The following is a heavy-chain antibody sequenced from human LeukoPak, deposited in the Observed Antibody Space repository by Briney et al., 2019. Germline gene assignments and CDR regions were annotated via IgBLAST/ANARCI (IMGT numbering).Heavy chain of an antibody. CDR1: GYTFTGYY. J-gene: IGHJ5*02. CDR3: ARSRRHCSSTSCYPGFDP. D-gene: IGHD2-2*01. CDR2: INPNSGGT. Sequence: ASVKVSCKASGYTFTGYYMHWVRRAPGQGLEWMGWINPNSGGTNYAQKFQGRVTMTRDTSISTAYMELSRLRSDDTAVYYCARSRRHCSSTSCYPGFDPWGQGTLVTVSS. V-gene: IGHV1-2*02.